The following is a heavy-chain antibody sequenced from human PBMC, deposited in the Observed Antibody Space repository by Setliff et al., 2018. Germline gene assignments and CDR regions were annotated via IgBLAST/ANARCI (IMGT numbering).Heavy chain of an antibody. CDR2: INPDGSET. CDR3: ARTCSGSGCYAGLES. CDR1: GNRFSGFW. D-gene: IGHD2-15*01. Sequence: PGGSLRLSCTTSGNRFSGFWMSWVRQAAGKGLEWVVSINPDGSETYYVDSVKGRFSISRDNARKLLFLQMNSLRPEDTAVYYCARTCSGSGCYAGLESWGQGTPVTVSS. V-gene: IGHV3-7*01. J-gene: IGHJ4*02.